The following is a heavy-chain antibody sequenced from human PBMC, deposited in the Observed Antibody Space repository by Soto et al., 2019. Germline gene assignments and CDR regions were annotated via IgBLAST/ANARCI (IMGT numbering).Heavy chain of an antibody. Sequence: GGSLRLSCAASGFTFSTYGMHWVRQPPSKGLEWVAVISSDGSNEHYADPVKGRFTISRDNSKNTLYLQMNSLRVEDTAVYYCAKTITTYSGDSRGRGALVDYWGQGTLVTVSS. CDR3: AKTITTYSGDSRGRGALVDY. J-gene: IGHJ4*02. CDR1: GFTFSTYG. V-gene: IGHV3-30*18. CDR2: ISSDGSNE. D-gene: IGHD3-22*01.